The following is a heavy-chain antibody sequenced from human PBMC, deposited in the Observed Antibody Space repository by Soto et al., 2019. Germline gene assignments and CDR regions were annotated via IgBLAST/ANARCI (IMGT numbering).Heavy chain of an antibody. CDR2: INTGNGNT. J-gene: IGHJ6*02. V-gene: IGHV1-3*04. D-gene: IGHD3-3*01. Sequence: ASVKVSCKASGYNFSTYALLWVRQAPGQGLEWMGWINTGNGNTKYSQKFQGRVTMTRDTSASTAFLELSSLKSEDTAVYYCARGERLDEGEYGMDVWGQGSTVTVSS. CDR3: ARGERLDEGEYGMDV. CDR1: GYNFSTYA.